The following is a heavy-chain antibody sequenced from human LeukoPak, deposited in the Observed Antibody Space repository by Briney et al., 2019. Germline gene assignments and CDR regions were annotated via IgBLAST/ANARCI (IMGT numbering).Heavy chain of an antibody. Sequence: PSQTLSLTCTVSGGSISSGDYYWNWIRQPPGKGLEWIGYIYYSGSTYYNPSLKSRVTISLDTSKTQFSLRLSSVTVADTAVYYCSRGLRGRSGYYFDSWGQGTLVTVSS. CDR3: SRGLRGRSGYYFDS. CDR1: GGSISSGDYY. CDR2: IYYSGST. V-gene: IGHV4-30-4*01. J-gene: IGHJ4*02.